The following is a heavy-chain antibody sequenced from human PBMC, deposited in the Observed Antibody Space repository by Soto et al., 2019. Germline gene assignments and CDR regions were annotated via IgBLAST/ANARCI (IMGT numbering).Heavy chain of an antibody. Sequence: QVQLQESGPGLVKPSETLSLTCTVSGRSISSYYWSWIRQTPGKGLEWIGYIYYSGSTNYNPSLKSRVTISVDTSENQFSLKLSSVTAAYTAVYYCARYYGGYSDFWGQGTLVTVSS. V-gene: IGHV4-59*08. CDR1: GRSISSYY. D-gene: IGHD3-10*01. CDR2: IYYSGST. J-gene: IGHJ4*02. CDR3: ARYYGGYSDF.